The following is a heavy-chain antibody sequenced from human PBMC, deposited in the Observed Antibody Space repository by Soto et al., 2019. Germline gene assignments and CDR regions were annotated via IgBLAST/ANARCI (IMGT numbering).Heavy chain of an antibody. Sequence: GGSLRLSCAASGFTFSSYSMNGVRQAPGKGLEWVSYISSGSSIYYADSVKGRFTISRDNAKNSLYLQMNSLRDEDTAVYYCARDLGYGLFDYWGQGTLVTVSS. CDR1: GFTFSSYS. J-gene: IGHJ4*02. CDR2: ISSGSSI. CDR3: ARDLGYGLFDY. D-gene: IGHD5-18*01. V-gene: IGHV3-48*02.